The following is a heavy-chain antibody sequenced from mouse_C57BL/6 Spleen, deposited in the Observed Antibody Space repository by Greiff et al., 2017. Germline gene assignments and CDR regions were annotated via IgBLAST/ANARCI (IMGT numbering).Heavy chain of an antibody. CDR2: LSSGGDYI. V-gene: IGHV5-9-1*02. Sequence: EVKVVESGEGLVKPGGSLKLSCAASGFTFSSYAMSWVRQTPEKRLEWVAYLSSGGDYIYYADTVKGRFTISRDDARNTLYLQMSSLKSEDTAMYYCTRDYYGGFAYWGQGTLVTVSA. CDR3: TRDYYGGFAY. CDR1: GFTFSSYA. J-gene: IGHJ3*01. D-gene: IGHD1-1*01.